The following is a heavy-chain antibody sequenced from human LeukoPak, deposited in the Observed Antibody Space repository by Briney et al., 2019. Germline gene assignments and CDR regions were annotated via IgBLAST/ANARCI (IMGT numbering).Heavy chain of an antibody. J-gene: IGHJ4*02. Sequence: PSETLSLTCTVSGGSISNYYWNWIRQPPGKGLEWIGYILSSGSTHHNPSLTSRISLSVDTSKNQFSLKLSSVTAADTAVYYCARRGDYYGSGSYYRHQLSFDYWGQGTLVTVSS. V-gene: IGHV4-4*09. CDR3: ARRGDYYGSGSYYRHQLSFDY. CDR1: GGSISNYY. CDR2: ILSSGST. D-gene: IGHD3-10*01.